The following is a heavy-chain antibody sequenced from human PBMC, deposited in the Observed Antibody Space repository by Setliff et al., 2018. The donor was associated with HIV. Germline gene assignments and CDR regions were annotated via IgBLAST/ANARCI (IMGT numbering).Heavy chain of an antibody. CDR3: AKGGRGSPWFGELFLNDYYYMDV. Sequence: QSGGSLRLSCAASGFTLSYYGMHWVRQAPGKGLEWVAFIRYDGSNKYYIDSVKGRFTISRDNSKNTLYLQMNSLRAEDTAVYYCAKGGRGSPWFGELFLNDYYYMDVWGKGTTVTVSS. D-gene: IGHD3-10*01. CDR2: IRYDGSNK. J-gene: IGHJ6*03. CDR1: GFTLSYYG. V-gene: IGHV3-30*02.